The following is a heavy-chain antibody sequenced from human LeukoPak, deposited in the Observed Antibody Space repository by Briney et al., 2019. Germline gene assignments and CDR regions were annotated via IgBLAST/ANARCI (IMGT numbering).Heavy chain of an antibody. CDR2: ISSSGSTI. Sequence: GGSLRLSCAASGFTFSSYEMNWVRQAPGKGLEWVSYISSSGSTIYYADSVKGRFTISRDNAKNSLYLQMNSLRAEDTAVYYCARDFYGSGSYYNVLGPFDYWGQGTLVTVSS. CDR3: ARDFYGSGSYYNVLGPFDY. V-gene: IGHV3-48*03. D-gene: IGHD3-10*01. J-gene: IGHJ4*02. CDR1: GFTFSSYE.